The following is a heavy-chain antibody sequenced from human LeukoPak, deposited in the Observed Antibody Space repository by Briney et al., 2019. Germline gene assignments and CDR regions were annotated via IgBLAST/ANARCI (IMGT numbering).Heavy chain of an antibody. CDR3: ARVDYDILTGYYH. CDR2: IYYSGST. CDR1: GGFISSYY. V-gene: IGHV4-59*08. J-gene: IGHJ4*02. D-gene: IGHD3-9*01. Sequence: PSETLSLTCTVSGGFISSYYWSWIRRPPGKGLEWIGYIYYSGSTNYNPSLKSRVTISVDTSKNQFSLKLSSVTAADTAVYYCARVDYDILTGYYHWGQGTLVTVSS.